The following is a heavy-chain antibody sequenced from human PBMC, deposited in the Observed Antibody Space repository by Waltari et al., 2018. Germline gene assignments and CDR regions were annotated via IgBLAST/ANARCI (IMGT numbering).Heavy chain of an antibody. CDR1: GYTLNELS. CDR2: FDPKEGPT. CDR3: ATSSPLIWGSYNGWDV. V-gene: IGHV1-24*01. D-gene: IGHD3-16*01. J-gene: IGHJ6*02. Sequence: QVQLVQSGAEVKKPGASVRVSCKLSGYTLNELSMVWVRQARGKGQGGGGGVGGREQEWVGGFDPKEGPTTDAGTFKGRVTMTEDTSTDTAYMELRSLKSEDTAVYYCATSSPLIWGSYNGWDVWGQGTTVTVSS.